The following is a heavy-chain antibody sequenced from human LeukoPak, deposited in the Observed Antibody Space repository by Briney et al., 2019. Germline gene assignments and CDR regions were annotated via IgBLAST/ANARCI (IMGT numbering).Heavy chain of an antibody. Sequence: GGSLRLSCAASGFTFSSYWMSWVRQAPGRGLEWVSSLSYDGGITYYADSVKGRFTISRDSSKNTLYLQMNSLRAEDTAEYYCAKFRCTSADCHSSNYCMDVWGKGTTVTVSS. J-gene: IGHJ6*03. CDR1: GFTFSSYW. CDR3: AKFRCTSADCHSSNYCMDV. V-gene: IGHV3-23*01. D-gene: IGHD2-8*02. CDR2: LSYDGGIT.